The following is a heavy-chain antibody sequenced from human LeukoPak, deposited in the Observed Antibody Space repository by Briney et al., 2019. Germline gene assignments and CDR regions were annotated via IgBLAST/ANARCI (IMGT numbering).Heavy chain of an antibody. CDR2: ISAYNGNT. D-gene: IGHD6-13*01. CDR1: GYTFTSYG. J-gene: IGHJ4*02. Sequence: ASVKVSCKASGYTFTSYGISWVRQAPGQGLEWMGWISAYNGNTNSAQKFHGRVTMTTDTSTSTAYMELRSLRSDDTALYYCARDKAAGPYYFDYWGQGTLVTVSS. V-gene: IGHV1-18*01. CDR3: ARDKAAGPYYFDY.